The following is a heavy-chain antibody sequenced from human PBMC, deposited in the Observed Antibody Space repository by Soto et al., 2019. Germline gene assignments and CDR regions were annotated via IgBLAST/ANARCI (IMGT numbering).Heavy chain of an antibody. CDR3: ARVEVGLDY. V-gene: IGHV4-61*01. Sequence: QVQLQESGPGLVKPSETLSLTCSVSGGSVSSGSYYWSWIRQSPEKGLEWIGYIYYTGGTKYNPPHTSRVTISTDTPRNQFSLKLTSVTAADTAVYYCARVEVGLDYWGQGVLVTVSS. CDR2: IYYTGGT. D-gene: IGHD1-26*01. J-gene: IGHJ4*02. CDR1: GGSVSSGSYY.